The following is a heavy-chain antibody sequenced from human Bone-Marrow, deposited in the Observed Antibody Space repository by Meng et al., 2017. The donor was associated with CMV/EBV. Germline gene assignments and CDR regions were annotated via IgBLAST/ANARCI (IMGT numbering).Heavy chain of an antibody. D-gene: IGHD4-11*01. Sequence: ASVKVSCKASGYTFTSYGISWVRQAPGQGLEWMGWISAYNGNTNYAQKFQGRVTMTTDTSTSTAYMELRSLRSDDTAVYYCARDHGGYSNYEGDFDYWGQGTLVTVSS. CDR1: GYTFTSYG. CDR2: ISAYNGNT. V-gene: IGHV1-18*01. CDR3: ARDHGGYSNYEGDFDY. J-gene: IGHJ4*02.